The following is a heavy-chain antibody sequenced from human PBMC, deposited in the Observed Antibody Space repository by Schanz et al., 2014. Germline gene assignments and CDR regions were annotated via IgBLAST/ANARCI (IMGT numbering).Heavy chain of an antibody. V-gene: IGHV3-74*01. CDR3: VRDAGRDGYNLAFDV. J-gene: IGHJ3*01. Sequence: EVQLVESGGGLVQPGGSLRLSCEASGFTFSSYWMHWVRQAPGKGLEWVSRLNFDETYTSYADSVRGRFTISRDNSKNTLFLQMNSLRAEDTAVYYCVRDAGRDGYNLAFDVWGQGTLVTVSS. CDR2: LNFDETYT. CDR1: GFTFSSYW. D-gene: IGHD1-1*01.